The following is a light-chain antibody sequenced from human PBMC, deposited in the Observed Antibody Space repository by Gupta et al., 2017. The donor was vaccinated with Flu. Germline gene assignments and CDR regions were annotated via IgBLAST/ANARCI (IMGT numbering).Light chain of an antibody. CDR2: KAS. J-gene: IGKJ2*01. CDR3: QQCQSYPFT. Sequence: PSTLSASVGDRVTITCRASQSLSSSLVWYQQKPGKAPTLLIYKASTSESGVPSRFSGSASGAEFTLTISMLHPEDFATYYCQQCQSYPFTFGQGTKVEI. V-gene: IGKV1-5*03. CDR1: QSLSSS.